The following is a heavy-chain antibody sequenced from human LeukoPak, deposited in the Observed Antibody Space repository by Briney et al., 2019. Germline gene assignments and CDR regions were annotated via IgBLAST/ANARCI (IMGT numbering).Heavy chain of an antibody. J-gene: IGHJ3*02. D-gene: IGHD3-3*01. CDR2: ISGSGGST. Sequence: GGSLRLSCAASGFTFSSYAMSWVRQAPGKGLEWVSAISGSGGSTYYADSVEGRFTISRDNDKNSLYLQMNSLRVEDTAVYYCARVFRPSLTVFIIRGAFDIWGQGTMVTVSS. CDR3: ARVFRPSLTVFIIRGAFDI. CDR1: GFTFSSYA. V-gene: IGHV3-23*01.